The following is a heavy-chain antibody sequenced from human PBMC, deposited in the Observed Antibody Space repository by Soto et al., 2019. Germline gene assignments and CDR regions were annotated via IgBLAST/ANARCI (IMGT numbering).Heavy chain of an antibody. CDR1: VFTFGDSY. D-gene: IGHD2-21*02. CDR2: ISPGSRYP. J-gene: IGHJ4*02. CDR3: ARDGARDRGDKGFDY. V-gene: IGHV3-11*06. Sequence: GGALRLSCAGSVFTFGDSYMSWIRQAPGKGLEWLSYISPGSRYPAYADSVKGRFTISRDNAKRSLYLQMNSLGPGDTAVYYCARDGARDRGDKGFDYWGQGTVVTVSS.